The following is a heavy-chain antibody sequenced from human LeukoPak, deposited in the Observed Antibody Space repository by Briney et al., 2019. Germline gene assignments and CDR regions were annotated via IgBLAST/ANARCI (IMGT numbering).Heavy chain of an antibody. V-gene: IGHV1-69*01. CDR1: GGTFSSYA. D-gene: IGHD2-21*02. CDR2: IIPIFGTA. Sequence: GASVTVSCTASGGTFSSYAISWVRQAPGQGLEWMGGIIPIFGTANYAQKFQGRVTITADESTSTAYMELSSLRSEDAAVYYCARARVVTKWIDYWGQGTLVTVSS. CDR3: ARARVVTKWIDY. J-gene: IGHJ4*02.